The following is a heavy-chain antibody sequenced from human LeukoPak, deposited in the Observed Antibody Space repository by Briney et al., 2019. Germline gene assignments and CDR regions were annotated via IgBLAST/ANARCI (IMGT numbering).Heavy chain of an antibody. Sequence: GGSLRLSCAASGFTFSSYAMSWVRQAPGKGLEWVSAISGSGGSTYYADSVKGPFTISRDNSKNTLYLQMNSLRAEDTAVYYCAKVPRRLEAFDYWGQGTLVTVSS. J-gene: IGHJ4*02. V-gene: IGHV3-23*01. CDR1: GFTFSSYA. CDR2: ISGSGGST. CDR3: AKVPRRLEAFDY. D-gene: IGHD3-3*01.